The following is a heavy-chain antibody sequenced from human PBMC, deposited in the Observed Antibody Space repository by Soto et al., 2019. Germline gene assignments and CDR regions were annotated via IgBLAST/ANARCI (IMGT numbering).Heavy chain of an antibody. J-gene: IGHJ6*02. CDR2: INHSGST. CDR3: ARYDFWSGYIYYYGMDV. CDR1: GGSFSGYY. D-gene: IGHD3-3*01. Sequence: SETLSLTCAVYGGSFSGYYWSWIRQPPGKGLGWIGEINHSGSTNYNPSLKSRVTISVDTSKNQFSLKLSSVTAADTAVYYCARYDFWSGYIYYYGMDVWGQGTTVTVSS. V-gene: IGHV4-34*01.